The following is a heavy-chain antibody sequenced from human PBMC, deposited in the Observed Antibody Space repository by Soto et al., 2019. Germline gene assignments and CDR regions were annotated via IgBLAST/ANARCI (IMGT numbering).Heavy chain of an antibody. V-gene: IGHV4-4*07. D-gene: IGHD3-22*01. J-gene: IGHJ6*02. CDR2: IYTSGST. CDR1: CGSISSYY. Sequence: SETLSLTCTFSCGSISSYYWSWIRQPAGKGLEWIGRIYTSGSTNYNPSLKSRVTMSVDTSKNQFSLKLSSVTAADTAVYYCARDGTTDYYDSMPPAYGMDVWGQGTTVTVSS. CDR3: ARDGTTDYYDSMPPAYGMDV.